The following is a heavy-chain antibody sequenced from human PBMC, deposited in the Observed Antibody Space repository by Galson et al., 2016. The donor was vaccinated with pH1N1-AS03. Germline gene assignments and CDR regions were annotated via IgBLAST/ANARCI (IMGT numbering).Heavy chain of an antibody. Sequence: SLRLSCAASGFTFRNCWMSWVRQAPGKRLEWVANIKHDGSEKYSVESVKGRFTISRDNAKNSLYLPLNGLRAADTAVFYCAREKFEGAFSGAMLDYWGQGTLVTVSS. J-gene: IGHJ4*02. D-gene: IGHD1-26*01. CDR1: GFTFRNCW. CDR3: AREKFEGAFSGAMLDY. CDR2: IKHDGSEK. V-gene: IGHV3-7*03.